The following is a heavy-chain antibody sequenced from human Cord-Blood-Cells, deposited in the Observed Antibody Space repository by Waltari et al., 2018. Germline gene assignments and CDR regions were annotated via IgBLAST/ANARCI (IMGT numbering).Heavy chain of an antibody. D-gene: IGHD6-19*01. Sequence: QVQLQQWGAGLLKPSETLSLTCAVDGGSFRGYYWSWIRQPPGKGLEWIGEINHSGSTNYNPSLKSRVTISVDTSKNQFSLKLSSVTAADTAVYYCARGRRGAGDYWGQGTLVTVSS. CDR2: INHSGST. CDR3: ARGRRGAGDY. J-gene: IGHJ4*02. CDR1: GGSFRGYY. V-gene: IGHV4-34*01.